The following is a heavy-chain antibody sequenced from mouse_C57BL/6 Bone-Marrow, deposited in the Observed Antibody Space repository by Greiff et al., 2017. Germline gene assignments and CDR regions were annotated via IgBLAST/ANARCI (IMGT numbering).Heavy chain of an antibody. V-gene: IGHV1-63*01. CDR1: GYTFTNYW. D-gene: IGHD3-2*02. CDR2: IYPGGGYT. J-gene: IGHJ3*01. Sequence: SGAELVRPGTSVKMSCKASGYTFTNYWIGWAKQRPGHGLEWIGDIYPGGGYTNYNEKFKGKATLTADKSSSTAYMQFSSLTSEDSAIYYCARSSDSSGPAWFAYWGQGTLVTVSA. CDR3: ARSSDSSGPAWFAY.